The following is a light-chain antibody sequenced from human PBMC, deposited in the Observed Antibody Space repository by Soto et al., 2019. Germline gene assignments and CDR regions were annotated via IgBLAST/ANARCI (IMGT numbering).Light chain of an antibody. CDR3: QQRSNWPPVT. Sequence: ERMMTQSPATLSLSPGETATLSCRASQTISRHLAWYQQKPGQAPRLLILDASDRATGIPARFSGSGSGTNFTLTISSLEPEDFAVYYRQQRSNWPPVTFGGGTKVDIK. CDR2: DAS. J-gene: IGKJ4*01. V-gene: IGKV3-11*01. CDR1: QTISRH.